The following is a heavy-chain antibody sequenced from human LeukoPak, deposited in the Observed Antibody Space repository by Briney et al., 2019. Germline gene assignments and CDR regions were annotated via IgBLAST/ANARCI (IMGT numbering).Heavy chain of an antibody. CDR2: ISVFGGNT. V-gene: IGHV3-23*01. D-gene: IGHD6-19*01. CDR1: GFTFNTKA. CDR3: ARGTGSGWFYFDN. Sequence: PGGSLRLSCAASGFTFNTKAMSWVRQAPGKGLEWVSTISVFGGNTDYADSVKGRFTISRDNSKNTLYLQMNSLRVEDTAVYYCARGTGSGWFYFDNWGQGTLVTIS. J-gene: IGHJ4*02.